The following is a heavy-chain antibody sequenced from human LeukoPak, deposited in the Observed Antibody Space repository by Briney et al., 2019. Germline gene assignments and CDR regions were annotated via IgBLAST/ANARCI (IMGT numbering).Heavy chain of an antibody. V-gene: IGHV3-30*02. CDR2: IRYDGSRE. CDR1: GLTFSGYD. D-gene: IGHD3-10*01. Sequence: GGSLRLSCVTSGLTFSGYDMDWVRQAPGQGLEWVSFIRYDGSREFYADSVKGRFTISRDNSKDTLFLQMDSLRPEDTAVYYCVGDFDYWGQGTLVTVSS. CDR3: VGDFDY. J-gene: IGHJ4*02.